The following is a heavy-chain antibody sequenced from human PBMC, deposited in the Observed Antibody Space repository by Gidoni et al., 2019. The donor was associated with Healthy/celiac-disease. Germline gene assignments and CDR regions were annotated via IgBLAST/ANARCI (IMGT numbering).Heavy chain of an antibody. D-gene: IGHD6-13*01. CDR1: GGPFSRYA. CDR3: ARGAGIAAAGISPGY. Sequence: QVQLVQSGAEVKKPGSSVKVSCKASGGPFSRYATSWVRQAPGKGLEWMGGIIPIVGTANYAQKFQGRVTITADESTSTAYMELSSLRSEDTAVYYCARGAGIAAAGISPGYWGQGTLVTVSS. J-gene: IGHJ4*02. CDR2: IIPIVGTA. V-gene: IGHV1-69*01.